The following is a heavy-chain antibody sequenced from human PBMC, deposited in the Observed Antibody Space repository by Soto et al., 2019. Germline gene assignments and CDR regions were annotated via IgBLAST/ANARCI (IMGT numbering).Heavy chain of an antibody. V-gene: IGHV3-30*18. CDR2: ISYDGSNK. D-gene: IGHD3-16*02. CDR3: AKYYDDVWGSFRHYFDD. Sequence: GGSLRLSCAASGFTFSSYGMHWVRQAPGKGLEWVAIISYDGSNKYYADSVKGRFTISRDNSKNTLYLQMNSLRAEDTAAYYCAKYYDDVWGSFRHYFDDWGQGTQVTVSS. CDR1: GFTFSSYG. J-gene: IGHJ4*02.